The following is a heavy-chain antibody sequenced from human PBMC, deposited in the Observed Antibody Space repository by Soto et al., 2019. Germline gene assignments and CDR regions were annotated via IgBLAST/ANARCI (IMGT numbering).Heavy chain of an antibody. CDR3: AKDFSSGWAYYFDY. D-gene: IGHD6-19*01. Sequence: GGSLRLSCAASGFTFSSYGMHWVRQAPGKGLEWVAVISYDGSNKYYADSVKGRFTISRDNSKNTLYLQMNSLRAEDTAVYYCAKDFSSGWAYYFDYWGQGTLVTVSS. V-gene: IGHV3-30*18. CDR2: ISYDGSNK. CDR1: GFTFSSYG. J-gene: IGHJ4*02.